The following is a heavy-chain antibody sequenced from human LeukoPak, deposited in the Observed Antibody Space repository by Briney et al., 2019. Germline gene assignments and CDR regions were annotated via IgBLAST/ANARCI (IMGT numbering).Heavy chain of an antibody. Sequence: ASVKVSCKASGGTFSSYAISWVRQAPGQGLEWMGGIIPIFGTANYAQKFQGRVTITADKSTSTAYMELSSLRSEDTAVYYCARDSTYYYDSSGYFPQFPTFDYWGQGTLVTVSS. CDR3: ARDSTYYYDSSGYFPQFPTFDY. V-gene: IGHV1-69*06. D-gene: IGHD3-22*01. CDR1: GGTFSSYA. CDR2: IIPIFGTA. J-gene: IGHJ4*02.